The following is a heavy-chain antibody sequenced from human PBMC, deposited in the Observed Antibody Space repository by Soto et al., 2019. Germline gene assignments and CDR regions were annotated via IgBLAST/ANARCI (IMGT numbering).Heavy chain of an antibody. Sequence: GGSLRLSCAASGFTFDDYAIHWVRQAPGKGLEWVSGISWDSAVIDYAVSVKGRFTIGRDNARNSLYLHMNNLRPEDTALYFCAKGKPRVTAQNFDSCGQGPWVTVYS. CDR2: ISWDSAVI. D-gene: IGHD2-21*02. V-gene: IGHV3-9*01. J-gene: IGHJ4*02. CDR3: AKGKPRVTAQNFDS. CDR1: GFTFDDYA.